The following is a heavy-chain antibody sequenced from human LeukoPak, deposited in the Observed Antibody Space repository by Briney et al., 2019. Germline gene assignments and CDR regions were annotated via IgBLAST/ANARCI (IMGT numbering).Heavy chain of an antibody. J-gene: IGHJ4*02. CDR3: ATALAAAGYYFDY. CDR1: GYTFTSYG. CDR2: FDPEDGET. V-gene: IGHV1-24*01. Sequence: ASVKVSCKASGYTFTSYGISWVRQAPGKGLEWMGGFDPEDGETIYAQKFQGRVTMTEDTSTDTAYMELSSLRSEDTAVYYCATALAAAGYYFDYWGQGTLVTVSS. D-gene: IGHD6-13*01.